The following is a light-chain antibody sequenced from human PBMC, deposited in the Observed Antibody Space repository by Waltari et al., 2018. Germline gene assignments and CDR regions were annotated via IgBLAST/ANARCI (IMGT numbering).Light chain of an antibody. CDR1: DSVGIY. Sequence: ETVLTQSPGTLSLSPGERATLSCKASDSVGIYLAWYQHKPGQAPRLLIYHASNRATGIPDRFSGSGSGTDFSLTISRLEPEDFAVYYCQKYVNLPATFGQGTKVEI. V-gene: IGKV3-20*01. CDR2: HAS. J-gene: IGKJ1*01. CDR3: QKYVNLPAT.